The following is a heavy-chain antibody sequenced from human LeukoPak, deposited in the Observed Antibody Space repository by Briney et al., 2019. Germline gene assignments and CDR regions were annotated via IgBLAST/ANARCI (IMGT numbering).Heavy chain of an antibody. V-gene: IGHV3-30-3*01. Sequence: PGGSLRLSCAASGFTFSSYAMHWVRQAPGKGLEWVAVISYDGSNKYYADSVKGRFTISRDNSKNTLYLQMNSLRAEDTAVYYCARSIAVAGTWKYYYYYYGMDVWGQGTTVTVSS. J-gene: IGHJ6*02. CDR1: GFTFSSYA. D-gene: IGHD6-19*01. CDR3: ARSIAVAGTWKYYYYYYGMDV. CDR2: ISYDGSNK.